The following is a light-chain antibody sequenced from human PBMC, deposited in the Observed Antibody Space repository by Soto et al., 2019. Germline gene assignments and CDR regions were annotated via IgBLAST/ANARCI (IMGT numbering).Light chain of an antibody. V-gene: IGKV1-5*01. J-gene: IGKJ4*01. CDR1: QSISTW. CDR3: QQYDGN. CDR2: SAS. Sequence: DIQMTQSPSTLSASVGDRVIITCRASQSISTWLAWYQQKPGEGPKLLIYSASTLQSGVPSRFSGSGAGTEVTLTISGRQPDDFATYYCQQYDGNFGGGTRVEIK.